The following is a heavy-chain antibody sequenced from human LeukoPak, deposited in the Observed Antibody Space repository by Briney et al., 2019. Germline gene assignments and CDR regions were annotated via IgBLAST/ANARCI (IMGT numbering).Heavy chain of an antibody. CDR2: IKSKTDGGTT. Sequence: GGSLRLSCAASGFTFRNASLSWVRQAPGKGLEWVGRIKSKTDGGTTDYAAPVKGRFTISRDDSKNTLYLQMNSLTTEDTAVYFCAHRDTTMVRVDYWGQGTLVTVSS. V-gene: IGHV3-15*01. CDR3: AHRDTTMVRVDY. J-gene: IGHJ4*02. CDR1: GFTFRNAS. D-gene: IGHD5-18*01.